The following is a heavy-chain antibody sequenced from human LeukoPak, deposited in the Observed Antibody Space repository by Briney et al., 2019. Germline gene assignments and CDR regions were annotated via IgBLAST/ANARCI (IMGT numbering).Heavy chain of an antibody. CDR2: IYYSEST. J-gene: IGHJ6*03. Sequence: SETLSLTCTVSGGSISSYYWSWIRQPPGKGLEWIGYIYYSESTNYNPSLKSRVTISVDTSKNQFSLKLSSVTAADTAVYYCARDRMLGQLPTPHYYYMDVWGKGTTVTVSS. V-gene: IGHV4-59*01. CDR3: ARDRMLGQLPTPHYYYMDV. CDR1: GGSISSYY. D-gene: IGHD6-6*01.